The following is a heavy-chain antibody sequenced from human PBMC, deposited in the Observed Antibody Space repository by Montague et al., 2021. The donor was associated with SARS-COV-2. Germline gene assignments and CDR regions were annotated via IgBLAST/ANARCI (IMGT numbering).Heavy chain of an antibody. CDR2: IYNSGST. CDR1: GGSIRSYF. D-gene: IGHD5-12*01. Sequence: SETLSLTCTVSGGSIRSYFWSWIRQPPGKGLEWIGYIYNSGSTNYNPSLKSRVTISVDTSKNQFSLKLSSVTAADTAVYYCARESDCRGSDYVYFASYFDFWGQGTLVTVSS. J-gene: IGHJ4*02. V-gene: IGHV4-59*01. CDR3: ARESDCRGSDYVYFASYFDF.